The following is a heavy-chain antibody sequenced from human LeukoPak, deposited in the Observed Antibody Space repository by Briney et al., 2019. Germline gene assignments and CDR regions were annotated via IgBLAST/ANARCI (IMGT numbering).Heavy chain of an antibody. CDR2: VTGSGDST. CDR3: AKARLVRGVIMTPFYVDY. J-gene: IGHJ4*02. V-gene: IGHV3-23*01. Sequence: PGGSLRLSCAASGFIFSSYAMTWVRQAPGKGLEWVSAVTGSGDSTYYADPVKGRFTVSRDNSKNTLYLRMNSLRAEDTAVYYCAKARLVRGVIMTPFYVDYWGQGTLVTLSS. CDR1: GFIFSSYA. D-gene: IGHD3-10*01.